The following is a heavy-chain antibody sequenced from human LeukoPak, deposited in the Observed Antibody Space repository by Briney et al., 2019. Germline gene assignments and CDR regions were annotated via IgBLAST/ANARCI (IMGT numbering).Heavy chain of an antibody. CDR3: ARAASLGGDYGMDV. J-gene: IGHJ6*02. CDR1: GFTFSSYS. CDR2: ISSSSSYI. D-gene: IGHD2-21*01. Sequence: GGSLRLSCAASGFTFSSYSMNWVRQAPGKGLEWVSSISSSSSYIYYAASVKGRFTISRDNAKNSLYLQMNSLTAEDTAVYYCARAASLGGDYGMDVWGQGTTVTVSS. V-gene: IGHV3-21*01.